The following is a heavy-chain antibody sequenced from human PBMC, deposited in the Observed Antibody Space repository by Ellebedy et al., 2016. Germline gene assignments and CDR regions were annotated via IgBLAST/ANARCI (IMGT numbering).Heavy chain of an antibody. Sequence: ASVKVSXKASGYTFTSYYMHWVRQAPGQGLEWMGIINPSGGSTSYAQKFQGRVTMTRDTSTSTVYMELSSLRSEDTAVYYCARAPSIEGGMDVWGQGTTVTVSS. CDR3: ARAPSIEGGMDV. J-gene: IGHJ6*02. CDR1: GYTFTSYY. CDR2: INPSGGST. D-gene: IGHD6-6*01. V-gene: IGHV1-46*01.